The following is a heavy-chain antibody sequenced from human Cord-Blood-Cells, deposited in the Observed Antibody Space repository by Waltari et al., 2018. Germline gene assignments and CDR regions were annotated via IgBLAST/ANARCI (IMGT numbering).Heavy chain of an antibody. Sequence: QVQLVESGGGVVQPGRSLRLSCAASGFTFSSYGMHWVRQAPGKGLEWVAVIWYDGSNKYYADSVKGRFTISRDNSKNTLYLQMNSLRAEDTAVYYCARDRSILEWLFDYWGQGTLVTVSS. V-gene: IGHV3-33*01. CDR1: GFTFSSYG. J-gene: IGHJ4*02. D-gene: IGHD3-3*01. CDR3: ARDRSILEWLFDY. CDR2: IWYDGSNK.